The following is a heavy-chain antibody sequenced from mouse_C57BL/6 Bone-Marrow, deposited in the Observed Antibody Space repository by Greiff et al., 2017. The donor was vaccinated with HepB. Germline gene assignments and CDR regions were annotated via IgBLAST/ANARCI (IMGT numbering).Heavy chain of an antibody. CDR3: ARGYYDYDRAWFAY. CDR2: IDPSDSYT. V-gene: IGHV1-69*01. CDR1: GYTFTSYW. Sequence: QVQLKQPGAELVMPGASVKLSCKASGYTFTSYWMHWVKQRPGQGLEWIGEIDPSDSYTNYNQKFKGKSTLTVDKSSSTAYMQLSSLTSEDSAVYYCARGYYDYDRAWFAYWGQGTLVTVSA. J-gene: IGHJ3*01. D-gene: IGHD2-4*01.